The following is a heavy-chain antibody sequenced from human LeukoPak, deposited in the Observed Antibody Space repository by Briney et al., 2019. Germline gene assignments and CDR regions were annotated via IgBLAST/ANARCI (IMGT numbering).Heavy chain of an antibody. D-gene: IGHD2-2*01. CDR2: IYYSGST. CDR1: GGSISSSSYY. Sequence: SETLSLTCTVSGGSISSSSYYWGWIRQPPGKGLEWIGSIYYSGSTYYNPSLKSRVTISVDTSKNQFSLKLSSVTAADTAVYYRARLQERFIVVVPAATAFDIWGQGTMVTVSS. J-gene: IGHJ3*02. CDR3: ARLQERFIVVVPAATAFDI. V-gene: IGHV4-39*01.